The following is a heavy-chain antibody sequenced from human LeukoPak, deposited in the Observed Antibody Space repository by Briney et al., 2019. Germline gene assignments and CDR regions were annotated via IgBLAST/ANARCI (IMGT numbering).Heavy chain of an antibody. J-gene: IGHJ6*02. CDR1: GYSFTSYW. CDR2: IYPGDSDT. Sequence: GESLKISCKGSGYSFTSYWIGWVRQMPGKGLEWMGIIYPGDSDTRYSPSFQGQVTISADKSISTAYLQWSSLKASDTAMYYCARINGYYDFWSGYYHRYGMDVWGQGTTDTVSS. D-gene: IGHD3-3*01. V-gene: IGHV5-51*01. CDR3: ARINGYYDFWSGYYHRYGMDV.